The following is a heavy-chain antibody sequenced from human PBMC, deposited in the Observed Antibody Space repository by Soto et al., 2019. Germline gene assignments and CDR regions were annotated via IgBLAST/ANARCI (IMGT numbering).Heavy chain of an antibody. CDR1: GGSISSSSYY. J-gene: IGHJ4*02. D-gene: IGHD3-22*01. Sequence: PSETLSLTCTVSGGSISSSSYYWGWIRQPPGKGLEWIGSIYYSGSTYYNPSLKSRVTISVDTSKNQFSLKLSSVTAADTAVYYCARGVYYDPEYYFDYWGQGTLVTVSS. CDR2: IYYSGST. CDR3: ARGVYYDPEYYFDY. V-gene: IGHV4-39*01.